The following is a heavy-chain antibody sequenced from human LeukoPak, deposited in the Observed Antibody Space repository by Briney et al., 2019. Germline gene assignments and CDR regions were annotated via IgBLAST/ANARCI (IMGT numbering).Heavy chain of an antibody. CDR2: IYHSGST. CDR1: GGSISSGGYY. CDR3: ARLSVIVGAALEYYYYYMDV. Sequence: SETLSLTCTVSGGSISSGGYYWSWIRQPPGKGLEWIGYIYHSGSTYYNPSLKSRVTISVDRPKNQFSLKLTSVTAAETAVYYCARLSVIVGAALEYYYYYMDVWGQGTTVTVSS. J-gene: IGHJ6*03. V-gene: IGHV4-30-2*01. D-gene: IGHD1-26*01.